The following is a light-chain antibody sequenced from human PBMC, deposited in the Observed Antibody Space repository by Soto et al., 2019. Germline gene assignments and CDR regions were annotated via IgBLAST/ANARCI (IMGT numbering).Light chain of an antibody. CDR1: QSVSSNY. Sequence: EIGLTQSPGTLSLSPGERATLSCRASQSVSSNYLAWYQQKLGQAPRLLIYDASRRATGIPDRFSGSGSGTDFTLTISRLEPEDFVVYYCQQYGRSPTFGQGTKVDIK. J-gene: IGKJ1*01. V-gene: IGKV3-20*01. CDR2: DAS. CDR3: QQYGRSPT.